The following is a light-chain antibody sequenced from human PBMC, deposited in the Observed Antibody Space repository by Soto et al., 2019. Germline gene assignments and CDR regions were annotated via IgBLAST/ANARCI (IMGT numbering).Light chain of an antibody. V-gene: IGLV2-8*01. CDR2: EVS. J-gene: IGLJ2*01. Sequence: QSVLPQPPSTSGSPGQSVTISCTGSSSDVGGYNYVSWYQQHPGKAPKLMIYEVSKRPSGVPDRLSGSKSGNTASLTVSGLQAEDEADYYCSSYGGSNTVVFGGGTKLTVL. CDR1: SSDVGGYNY. CDR3: SSYGGSNTVV.